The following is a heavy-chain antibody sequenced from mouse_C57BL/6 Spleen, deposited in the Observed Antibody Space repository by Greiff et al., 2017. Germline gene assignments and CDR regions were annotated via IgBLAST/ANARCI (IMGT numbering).Heavy chain of an antibody. V-gene: IGHV1-47*01. D-gene: IGHD2-4*01. Sequence: VKLMESGAELVKPGASVKMSCKASGYTFTTYPIEWMKQNHGKSLEWIGNFHPYNDDTKYNEKFKGKATLTVEKSSSTVYLELSRLTSDDSAVYYCARMDYGTGYAMDYWGQGTSVTVSS. CDR2: FHPYNDDT. J-gene: IGHJ4*01. CDR1: GYTFTTYP. CDR3: ARMDYGTGYAMDY.